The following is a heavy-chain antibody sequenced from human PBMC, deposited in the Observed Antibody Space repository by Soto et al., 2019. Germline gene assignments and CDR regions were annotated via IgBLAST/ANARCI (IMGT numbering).Heavy chain of an antibody. CDR3: ARHRSKNARYYYLDV. D-gene: IGHD1-26*01. J-gene: IGHJ6*03. Sequence: GESLKISCKGSGYSFTSYWIGWVRQMPGKGLEWMGIIYPGDSDTRYSPSLQGQVTISADKSISTAYLQWSSLKASDTAMYYCARHRSKNARYYYLDVWGKGTTVTVSS. CDR2: IYPGDSDT. CDR1: GYSFTSYW. V-gene: IGHV5-51*01.